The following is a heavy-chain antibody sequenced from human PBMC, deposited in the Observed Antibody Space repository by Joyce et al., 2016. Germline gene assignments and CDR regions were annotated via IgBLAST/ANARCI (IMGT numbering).Heavy chain of an antibody. CDR2: INPLDADN. J-gene: IGHJ4*02. Sequence: EVQLVQSGAEVKKPGESLKISCKGSGYSFSNFWIGWVRQMPGKGLEGVVFINPLDADNRYRPSCEGQVTISADESISTSYLQWSSLRASDSAMYYCARHVGDYWGQGTLVAVSS. CDR3: ARHVGDY. D-gene: IGHD1-26*01. CDR1: GYSFSNFW. V-gene: IGHV5-51*01.